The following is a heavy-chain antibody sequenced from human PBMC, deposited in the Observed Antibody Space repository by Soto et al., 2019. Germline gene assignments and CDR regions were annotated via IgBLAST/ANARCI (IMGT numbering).Heavy chain of an antibody. CDR1: GYTFTNYG. D-gene: IGHD6-13*01. CDR3: AREVAAGTLDY. CDR2: ISAYNGNT. V-gene: IGHV1-18*01. J-gene: IGHJ4*02. Sequence: GASVKVSCKASGYTFTNYGISWVRQAPGQGLEWMGWISAYNGNTNYAQKLQGRVTMTTDASTSTAYMELRSLRSDDTAVYYCAREVAAGTLDYWGQGTLVTVSS.